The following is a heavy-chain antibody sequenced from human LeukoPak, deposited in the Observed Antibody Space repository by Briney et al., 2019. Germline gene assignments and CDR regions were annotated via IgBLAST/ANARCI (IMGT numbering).Heavy chain of an antibody. CDR3: AANSADYNTLGSSYKV. CDR2: IHYGGTT. CDR1: GGSISSYSYY. Sequence: PSETLSLTCTVSGGSISSYSYYWGWIRQPPGKGLEWIGSIHYGGTTYYNPSLKSRVTISVDTSKNQFSLKLNSVTAADTAVFYCAANSADYNTLGSSYKVWGQGTLVTVSS. J-gene: IGHJ4*02. D-gene: IGHD3-10*01. V-gene: IGHV4-39*01.